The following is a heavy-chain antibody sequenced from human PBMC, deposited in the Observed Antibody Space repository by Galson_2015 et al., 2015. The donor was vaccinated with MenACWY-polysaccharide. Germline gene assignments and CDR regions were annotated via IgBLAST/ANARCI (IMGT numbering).Heavy chain of an antibody. V-gene: IGHV2-70*04. CDR2: IDWDDRK. CDR3: VRSPVGSAGYLDL. D-gene: IGHD3-10*01. Sequence: ALVKPTQTLTLTCTFSGFSLSTRGMRVIWIRQPPGKALEWLARIDWDDRKFYSTSLKTRPTISKDTSKNQVILTMTNMDPVDAATYYCVRSPVGSAGYLDLWGRGTLVTVSS. CDR1: GFSLSTRGMR. J-gene: IGHJ2*01.